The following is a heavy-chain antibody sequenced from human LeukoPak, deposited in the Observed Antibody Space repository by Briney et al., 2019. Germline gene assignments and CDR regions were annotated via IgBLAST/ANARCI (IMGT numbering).Heavy chain of an antibody. CDR3: ARGPASGSDFAWFDP. D-gene: IGHD3-10*01. J-gene: IGHJ5*02. V-gene: IGHV4-34*01. CDR1: GGSLSNYY. Sequence: SETLSLTCAVYGGSLSNYYWSWIRQPPGKGLEWIGEINHSGSTKFNPSLKSRVTILVDMSKSQFSLEWRSVTAADTAVYYCARGPASGSDFAWFDPWGQGTLVTVSS. CDR2: INHSGST.